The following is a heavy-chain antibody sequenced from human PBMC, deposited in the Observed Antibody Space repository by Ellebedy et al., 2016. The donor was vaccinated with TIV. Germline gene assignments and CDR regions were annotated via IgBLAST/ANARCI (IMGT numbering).Heavy chain of an antibody. CDR3: ARDRQWPSDDAFDI. D-gene: IGHD6-19*01. J-gene: IGHJ3*02. Sequence: GGSLRLSXAASGFTLSRYVMHWVRQAPGKGLEWVSSISGSGLSTYYAHSVKGRFTISRDNSKNTLYLQMNSLRAEDTAVYYCARDRQWPSDDAFDIWGQGIKVTVSS. V-gene: IGHV3-23*01. CDR1: GFTLSRYV. CDR2: ISGSGLST.